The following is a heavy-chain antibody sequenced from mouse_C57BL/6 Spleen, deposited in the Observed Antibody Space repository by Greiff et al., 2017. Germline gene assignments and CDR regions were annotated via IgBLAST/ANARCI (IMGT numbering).Heavy chain of an antibody. D-gene: IGHD1-1*01. CDR1: GYTFTEYT. V-gene: IGHV1-62-2*01. J-gene: IGHJ4*01. Sequence: QVQLQQSGAELVKPGASVKLSCKASGYTFTEYTIHWVKQRSGQGLEWIGWVYPGSGSIKYNEKFKDKATLTADKSSSTVYMELSRLTSEDSAVYCCARHEERLPFGLDYGSSYDAMDYWGQGTSVTVSS. CDR2: VYPGSGSI. CDR3: ARHEERLPFGLDYGSSYDAMDY.